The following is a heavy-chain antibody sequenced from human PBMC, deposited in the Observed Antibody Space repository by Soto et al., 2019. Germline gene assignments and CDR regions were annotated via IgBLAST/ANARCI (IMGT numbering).Heavy chain of an antibody. J-gene: IGHJ4*02. D-gene: IGHD5-12*01. CDR3: ARSPERGYSGYEFDY. V-gene: IGHV4-59*12. CDR1: GGSISSYY. CDR2: IYYSGST. Sequence: SETLSLTCTVSGGSISSYYWSWIRQPPGKGLEWIGYIYYSGSTNYNPSLKSRVTISVDTSKNQFSLKLSSVTAADTAVYYCARSPERGYSGYEFDYWGQGTLVTVSS.